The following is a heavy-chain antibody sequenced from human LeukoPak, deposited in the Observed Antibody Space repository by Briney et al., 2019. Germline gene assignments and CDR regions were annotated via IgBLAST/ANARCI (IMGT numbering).Heavy chain of an antibody. J-gene: IGHJ6*03. V-gene: IGHV4-34*01. Sequence: SETLSLTCAVYGGSFSGYYWSWIRQPPGKGLEWIGEINHSGSTNYNPSPKSRVTISVDTSKNQFSLKLSSVTAADTAVYYCAREMGSYGSGSYWPYYYYYYYMGVWGKGTTVTVSS. CDR3: AREMGSYGSGSYWPYYYYYYYMGV. CDR1: GGSFSGYY. D-gene: IGHD3-10*01. CDR2: INHSGST.